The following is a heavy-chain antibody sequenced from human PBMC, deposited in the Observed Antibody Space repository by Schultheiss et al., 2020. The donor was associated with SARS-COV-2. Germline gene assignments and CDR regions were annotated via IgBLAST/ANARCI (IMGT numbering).Heavy chain of an antibody. Sequence: SETLSLTCTVSGYSITTAYYWGWIRQPPGQRLEWIGSVYHSGNTYYNPSLKSRVTISVDTSKNQFSLRLSSVTAADTAMYYCARSITIFPYYYYGMDVWGQGTTVTVSS. CDR3: ARSITIFPYYYYGMDV. V-gene: IGHV4-38-2*02. J-gene: IGHJ6*02. CDR1: GYSITTAYY. D-gene: IGHD3-3*01. CDR2: VYHSGNT.